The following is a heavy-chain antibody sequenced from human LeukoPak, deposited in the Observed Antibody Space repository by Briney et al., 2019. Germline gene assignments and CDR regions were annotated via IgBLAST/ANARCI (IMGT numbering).Heavy chain of an antibody. CDR1: GCTFSSYA. V-gene: IGHV1-69*13. Sequence: SVKVSCKASGCTFSSYAISWVRQAPGQGLELMGGIIPIFGTANYAQKFQGRVTITADESTSTAYMELSSLRSEDTAVYYCARRAIAARLVITNYFDYWGQGTLVTVSS. J-gene: IGHJ4*02. CDR3: ARRAIAARLVITNYFDY. D-gene: IGHD6-6*01. CDR2: IIPIFGTA.